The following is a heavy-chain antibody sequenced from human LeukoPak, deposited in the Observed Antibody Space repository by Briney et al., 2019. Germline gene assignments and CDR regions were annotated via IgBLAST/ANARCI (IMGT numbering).Heavy chain of an antibody. D-gene: IGHD3-22*01. V-gene: IGHV4-59*01. Sequence: SETLSLTCIVSGASISTYYWSWIRQPPGKGLEWIGYIYYSGSTNYNPSLKSRVTISVDTSKNQFSLKLSSVTAADTAVYYCARGKGYYDSSGYLDFWGQGTLVTVSS. CDR2: IYYSGST. J-gene: IGHJ4*02. CDR1: GASISTYY. CDR3: ARGKGYYDSSGYLDF.